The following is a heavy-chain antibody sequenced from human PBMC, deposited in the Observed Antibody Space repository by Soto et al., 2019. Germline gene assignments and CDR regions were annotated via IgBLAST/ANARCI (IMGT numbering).Heavy chain of an antibody. J-gene: IGHJ3*02. CDR2: ISAYNGNT. CDR1: GYTFTSYG. Sequence: WASVKVSCKASGYTFTSYGISWVRQAPGQGLEWMGWISAYNGNTNYAQKLQGRVTMTTDTSTSTAYMELRSLRSDDTAVYYCARAWYYYDSSGYPDAFDIWGQGTMVTVSS. D-gene: IGHD3-22*01. CDR3: ARAWYYYDSSGYPDAFDI. V-gene: IGHV1-18*01.